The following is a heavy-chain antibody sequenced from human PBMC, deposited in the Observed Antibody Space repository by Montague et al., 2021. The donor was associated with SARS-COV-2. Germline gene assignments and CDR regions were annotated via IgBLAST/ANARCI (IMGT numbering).Heavy chain of an antibody. Sequence: SETLSLTCTVSGVSVTDYYWSWIRQPPGKGLEWVGDVLYNKGTNFNPSLQSRVAISVDTSKNQFSLRLTSVTAADTTFYYCVRHPQYDGLNGPPDFWDQGTLVTVSS. D-gene: IGHD3-9*01. CDR2: VLYNKGT. CDR1: GVSVTDYY. CDR3: VRHPQYDGLNGPPDF. J-gene: IGHJ4*02. V-gene: IGHV4-59*08.